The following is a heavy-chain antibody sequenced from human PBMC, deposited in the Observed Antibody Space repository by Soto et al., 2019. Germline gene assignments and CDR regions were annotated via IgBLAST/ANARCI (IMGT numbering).Heavy chain of an antibody. D-gene: IGHD3-9*01. CDR1: GFTFSSYA. J-gene: IGHJ4*02. CDR2: IDGSGAGT. CDR3: AKGDILTGSREGWDY. V-gene: IGHV3-23*01. Sequence: EVQLLESGGGLVQPGGSLRLSCVASGFTFSSYAMRWVRQAPGRGLECVSSIDGSGAGTYYSDSVRGRFTISRDNSKNTPELKMDSLRAEDTAVYYCAKGDILTGSREGWDYWGQGTLVTVSS.